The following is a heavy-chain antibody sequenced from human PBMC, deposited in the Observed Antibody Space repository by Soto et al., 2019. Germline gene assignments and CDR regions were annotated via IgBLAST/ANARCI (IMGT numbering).Heavy chain of an antibody. CDR3: ARLVTMVRGVIIGTKDYYYYYGMDV. Sequence: SETLSLTCTVSGDSITSGVHYWSWIRQLPGKGLEWIGYIFYSGPAYYNPSLKSRVAISVDTSKNQFSLKLNSVTAADTAVYYCARLVTMVRGVIIGTKDYYYYYGMDVWGQGTTVTVSS. D-gene: IGHD3-10*01. CDR2: IFYSGPA. CDR1: GDSITSGVHY. J-gene: IGHJ6*02. V-gene: IGHV4-31*03.